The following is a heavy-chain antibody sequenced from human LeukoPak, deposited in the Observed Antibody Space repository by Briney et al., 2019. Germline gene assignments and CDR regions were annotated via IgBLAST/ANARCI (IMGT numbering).Heavy chain of an antibody. V-gene: IGHV1-18*01. Sequence: ASVKVSCKASGYTFTSYGISWVRQAPGQGLEWMSWISAYNGNTNYAQKLQSRVTMTTDTSTSTAYMELRSLRSDDTAVYYCARDSEDIVVVPAAPRLAPNWFDPWGQGTLVTVSS. J-gene: IGHJ5*02. D-gene: IGHD2-2*01. CDR3: ARDSEDIVVVPAAPRLAPNWFDP. CDR2: ISAYNGNT. CDR1: GYTFTSYG.